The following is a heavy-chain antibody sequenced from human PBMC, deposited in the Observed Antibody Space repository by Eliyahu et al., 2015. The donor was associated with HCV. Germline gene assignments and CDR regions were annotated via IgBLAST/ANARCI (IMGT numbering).Heavy chain of an antibody. J-gene: IGHJ4*02. CDR2: INPNSGDT. Sequence: TCKASGYTFTIYYIHWVRQAPGQGLEWMGWINPNSGDTNYAQKFQGRVTMTRDTSISTAYMELNRLISDDTAVYYCARSLPSYYSSSWYEDYWGQGALVSVSS. D-gene: IGHD6-13*01. CDR3: ARSLPSYYSSSWYEDY. CDR1: GYTFTIYY. V-gene: IGHV1-2*02.